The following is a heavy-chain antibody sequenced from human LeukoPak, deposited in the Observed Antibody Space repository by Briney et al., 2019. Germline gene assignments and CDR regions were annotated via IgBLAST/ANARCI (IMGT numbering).Heavy chain of an antibody. V-gene: IGHV3-30-3*01. J-gene: IGHJ4*02. CDR1: GFTFNSYA. D-gene: IGHD3-9*01. Sequence: GGSLRLSCAASGFTFNSYAMHWVRQAPGKGLEWVAVISYDGSNKHYADSVKGRFTISRDNAKSSLYLQMNSLRADDTAVYYCARDRTYSDILIWGQGTLVTVSS. CDR3: ARDRTYSDILI. CDR2: ISYDGSNK.